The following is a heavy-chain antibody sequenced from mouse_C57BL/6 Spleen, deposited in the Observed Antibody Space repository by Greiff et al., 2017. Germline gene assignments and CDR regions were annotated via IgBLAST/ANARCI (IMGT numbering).Heavy chain of an antibody. D-gene: IGHD1-1*01. Sequence: EVQLQQSGPELVKPGASVKISCKASGYTFTDYYMNWVKQSHGKSLEWIGDINPNNGGTSYNQKFKGKATLTVDKSSSTAYMELRSLTSEDSAVYYCARSELKEGYFDDWGQGTTLTVSS. CDR2: INPNNGGT. J-gene: IGHJ2*01. CDR3: ARSELKEGYFDD. CDR1: GYTFTDYY. V-gene: IGHV1-26*01.